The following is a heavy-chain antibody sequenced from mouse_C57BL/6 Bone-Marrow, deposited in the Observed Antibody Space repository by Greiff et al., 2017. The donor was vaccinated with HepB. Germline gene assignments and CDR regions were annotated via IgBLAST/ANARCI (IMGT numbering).Heavy chain of an antibody. J-gene: IGHJ4*01. V-gene: IGHV1-55*01. CDR1: GYTFTSYW. Sequence: QVQLQQPGAELVKPGASVKMSCKASGYTFTSYWITWVKQRPGQGLEWIGDIYPGSGSTNYNEKFKSKATLTVDTSSSTAYMQISSLTSEDSAVYYCARVGMIYDCPYYYAMDYWGQGTSVTVSS. CDR3: ARVGMIYDCPYYYAMDY. D-gene: IGHD2-3*01. CDR2: IYPGSGST.